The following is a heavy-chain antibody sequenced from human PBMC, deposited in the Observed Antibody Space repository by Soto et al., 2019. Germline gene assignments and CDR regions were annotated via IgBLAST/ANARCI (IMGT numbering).Heavy chain of an antibody. V-gene: IGHV3-23*01. CDR2: ISGSGGST. D-gene: IGHD3-22*01. J-gene: IGHJ6*02. Sequence: GGALRLSCAASGFTFSSYAISGVRQAPGKALEGVSAISGSGGSTHYADSVKGRFTISRDNAKNTLYLQMNSLRAEDTAVYYCAKGIIRYDSSGYYYYGMDVRGQGTTVTVSS. CDR3: AKGIIRYDSSGYYYYGMDV. CDR1: GFTFSSYA.